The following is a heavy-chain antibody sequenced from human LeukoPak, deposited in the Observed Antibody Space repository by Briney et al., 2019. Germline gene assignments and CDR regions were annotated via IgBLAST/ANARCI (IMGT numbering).Heavy chain of an antibody. D-gene: IGHD3-10*01. V-gene: IGHV4-61*02. CDR3: AIGDYPAY. J-gene: IGHJ4*02. CDR1: GGSISSGSYY. Sequence: SETLSLTCTVSGGSISSGSYYWSWIRQPAGKGLEWIGRIHTSGSTNYNPSLKSRVTISVDTSKNQFSLKLSSVTAADTAVYYCAIGDYPAYWGQGTLVTVSS. CDR2: IHTSGST.